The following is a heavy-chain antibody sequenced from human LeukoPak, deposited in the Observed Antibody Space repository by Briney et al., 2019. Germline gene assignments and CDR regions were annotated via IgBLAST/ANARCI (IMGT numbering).Heavy chain of an antibody. CDR2: VYYSGDTYSNTSLT. D-gene: IGHD5-24*01. V-gene: IGHV4-39*01. CDR3: ARLEERDGYNSLSFDY. J-gene: IGHJ4*02. Sequence: PSETLSLTCTVSGGSLSSSIYFWAWIRQPPGGGLAWIGNVYYSGDTYSNTSLTYYNPSLKSRVTISVDTSMTQFSLKLRSVTAADTAVYYCARLEERDGYNSLSFDYWGQGTLVTVSS. CDR1: GGSLSSSIYF.